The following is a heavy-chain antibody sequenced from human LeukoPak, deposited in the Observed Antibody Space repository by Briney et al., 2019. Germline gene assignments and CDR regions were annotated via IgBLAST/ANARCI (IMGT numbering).Heavy chain of an antibody. J-gene: IGHJ3*02. D-gene: IGHD3-22*01. CDR2: IYYSGST. CDR1: GGSISSYY. V-gene: IGHV4-59*01. CDR3: ARKVTMIVNAFDI. Sequence: TSSQTLSLTCTVSGGSISSYYWSWFRQPPGKGLEWIGYIYYSGSTNYNPSLKSRDTISVDTSKNQFSLKLSSVTAADTAVYYCARKVTMIVNAFDIWGQGTMVTVSS.